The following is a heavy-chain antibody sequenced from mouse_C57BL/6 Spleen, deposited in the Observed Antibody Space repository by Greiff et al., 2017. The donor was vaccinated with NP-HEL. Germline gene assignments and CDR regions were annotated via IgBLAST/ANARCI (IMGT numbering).Heavy chain of an antibody. Sequence: QVQLQQSGAELVKPGASVKISCKASGYAFSSYWMNWVKQRPGKGLEWIGQIYPGDGDTNYNGKFKGKATLTTDKSSSTAYMQLSSLTSEDSAVYFCAREGITTVPGYFDYWGQGTTLTVSS. CDR1: GYAFSSYW. J-gene: IGHJ2*01. CDR2: IYPGDGDT. D-gene: IGHD1-1*01. V-gene: IGHV1-80*01. CDR3: AREGITTVPGYFDY.